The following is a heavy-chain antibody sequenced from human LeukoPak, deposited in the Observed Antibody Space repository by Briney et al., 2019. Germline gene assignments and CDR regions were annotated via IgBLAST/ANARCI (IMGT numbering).Heavy chain of an antibody. CDR2: IRSKANSYAT. CDR3: TRPRYCSGGSCYSDY. Sequence: GGSLRLSCAASGFTFSSYGMHWVRQASGKGLEWVGRIRSKANSYATAYAASVKGRFTISRDDSKNTAYLQMNSLKTEDTAVYYCTRPRYCSGGSCYSDYWGQGTLVTVSS. D-gene: IGHD2-15*01. CDR1: GFTFSSYG. V-gene: IGHV3-73*01. J-gene: IGHJ4*02.